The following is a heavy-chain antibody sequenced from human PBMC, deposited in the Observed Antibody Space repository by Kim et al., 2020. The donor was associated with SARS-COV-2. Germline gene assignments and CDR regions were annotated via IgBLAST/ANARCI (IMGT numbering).Heavy chain of an antibody. CDR3: ARSADLWSGYYLDY. J-gene: IGHJ4*01. V-gene: IGHV3-73*01. D-gene: IGHD3-3*01. CDR2: IRSKGKNFAP. Sequence: GGSLRLSCVASGFTFDDSVIHWVRQAPGRGLEWIALIRSKGKNFAPTYAASVKGRFTISRDDLTNTAHLQMNSLKSEETAVYYCARSADLWSGYYLDYWG. CDR1: GFTFDDSV.